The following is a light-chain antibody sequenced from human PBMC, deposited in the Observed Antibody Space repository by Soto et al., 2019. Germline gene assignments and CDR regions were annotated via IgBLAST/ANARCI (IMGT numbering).Light chain of an antibody. V-gene: IGLV2-14*03. CDR1: SSDVGGYNF. CDR2: NVY. J-gene: IGLJ2*01. Sequence: QSALTQPASVSGSPGQSITISCTGTSSDVGGYNFVSWYQQHPGKAPKLMLYNVYDRPSGISHRFSGSRSGNTASLTISGXXXXXXXHYXCNSYTSSSTLVFGGGTKL. CDR3: NSYTSSSTLV.